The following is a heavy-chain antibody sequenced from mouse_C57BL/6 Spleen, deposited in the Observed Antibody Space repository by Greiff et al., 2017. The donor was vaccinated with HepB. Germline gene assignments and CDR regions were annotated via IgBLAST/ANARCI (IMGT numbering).Heavy chain of an antibody. CDR2: IYPRDGST. J-gene: IGHJ3*01. V-gene: IGHV1-85*01. Sequence: LVESGPELVKPGASVKLSCKASGYTFTSYDINWVKQRPGQGLEWIGWIYPRDGSTKYNEKFKGKATLTVDTSSSTAYMELHSLTSEDSAVYFCARGLTTVVAPFAYWGQGTLVTVSA. CDR3: ARGLTTVVAPFAY. CDR1: GYTFTSYD. D-gene: IGHD1-1*01.